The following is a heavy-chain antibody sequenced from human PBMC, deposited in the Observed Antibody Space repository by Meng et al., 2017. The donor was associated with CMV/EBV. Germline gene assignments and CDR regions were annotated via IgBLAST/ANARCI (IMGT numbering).Heavy chain of an antibody. V-gene: IGHV4-39*07. CDR1: GGSISSSTYY. D-gene: IGHD6-19*01. CDR2: INYSGST. Sequence: QLQLQESGPGLVKPSETLSLTCTVSGGSISSSTYYWGWIRQPPGKGLEWMGSINYSGSTYYNPSLKSRVSISVDTSKNQFSLKLNSVTAADTAVYYCARSSYSSAWPTYYFDYWGQGTLVTVSS. J-gene: IGHJ4*02. CDR3: ARSSYSSAWPTYYFDY.